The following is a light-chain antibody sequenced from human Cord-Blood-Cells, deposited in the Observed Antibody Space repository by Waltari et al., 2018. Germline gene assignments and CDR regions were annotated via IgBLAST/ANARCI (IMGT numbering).Light chain of an antibody. CDR2: WAS. CDR3: QQYYSTPFT. Sequence: DIVMTQSPDSLAVSLGVRATINCKFSQSVLYSSNNKNYLAWYQQKPGQPPKLLIYWASTRESGVPDRFSGSGSGTDFTLTISSLQAEDVAVYYCQQYYSTPFTFGPGTKVDIK. J-gene: IGKJ3*01. CDR1: QSVLYSSNNKNY. V-gene: IGKV4-1*01.